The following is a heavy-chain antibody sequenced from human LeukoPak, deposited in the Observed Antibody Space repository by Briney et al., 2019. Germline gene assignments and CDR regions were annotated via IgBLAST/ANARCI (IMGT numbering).Heavy chain of an antibody. J-gene: IGHJ3*02. V-gene: IGHV4-34*01. CDR2: INHSGST. Sequence: SETLSLTCAVYGGSFSGYYWSWIRQPPGKGLEWIGEINHSGSTNYNPSLKSRVTISVDTSKNQFSLKLSSVTAADTAVYYCARGVMTDYAFGIWGQGTMVTVSS. CDR1: GGSFSGYY. CDR3: ARGVMTDYAFGI.